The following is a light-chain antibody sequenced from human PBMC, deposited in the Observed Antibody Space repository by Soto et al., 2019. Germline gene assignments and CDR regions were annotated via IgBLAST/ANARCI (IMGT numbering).Light chain of an antibody. J-gene: IGLJ1*01. CDR3: QSYDSSLSGYNYV. CDR1: SSNIGAGYD. V-gene: IGLV1-40*01. Sequence: QSVLTQPPSVSGAPGQRVTISCTGSSSNIGAGYDVHWYQQLPGTAPKLLIYGNSNRPSGVPDRFSGSKSGTSASLAITGLQAEDEADYYCQSYDSSLSGYNYVFGTGTKVIVL. CDR2: GNS.